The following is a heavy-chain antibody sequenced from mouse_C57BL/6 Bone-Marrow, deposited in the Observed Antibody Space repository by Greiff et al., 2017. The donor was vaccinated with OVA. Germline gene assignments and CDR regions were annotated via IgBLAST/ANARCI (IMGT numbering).Heavy chain of an antibody. CDR1: GYAFTNYL. CDR2: INPGSGGT. D-gene: IGHD1-1*01. J-gene: IGHJ2*01. CDR3: ARCSITTIVPYFDC. V-gene: IGHV1-54*01. Sequence: VKLQESGAELVRPGTSVKVSCKASGYAFTNYLIEWVKQRPGQGLEWIGVINPGSGGTNYNEKFKGKATMTADKSSRTAYMQLSSLTSEESAFYFSARCSITTIVPYFDCWGQGTTLTVSS.